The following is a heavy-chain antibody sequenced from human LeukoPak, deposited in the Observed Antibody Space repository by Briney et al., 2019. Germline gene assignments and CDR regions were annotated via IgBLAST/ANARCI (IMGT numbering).Heavy chain of an antibody. CDR2: INYSGST. D-gene: IGHD3-10*01. V-gene: IGHV4-59*08. CDR1: GGSISSDY. CDR3: ARQKYASGNSYYFDS. Sequence: PSETLSLTCAVSGGSISSDYWSWIRQPPGKGLQWIGYINYSGSTNSNPSLKSRVTISLDTSKNHFSLKLRSVTAADTAVYYCARQKYASGNSYYFDSWDQGTLVTVSS. J-gene: IGHJ4*02.